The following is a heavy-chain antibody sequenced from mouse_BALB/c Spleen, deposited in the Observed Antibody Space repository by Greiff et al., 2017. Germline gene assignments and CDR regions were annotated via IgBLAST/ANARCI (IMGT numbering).Heavy chain of an antibody. V-gene: IGHV5-6-3*01. Sequence: EVQLVESGGGLVQPGGSLKLSCAASGFTFSSYGMSWVRQTPDKRLELVATINSNGGSTYYPDSVKGRFTISRDNAKNTLYLQMSSLKSEDTAMYDCARGIAYWGQGTLVTVSA. CDR3: ARGIAY. J-gene: IGHJ3*01. CDR1: GFTFSSYG. CDR2: INSNGGST.